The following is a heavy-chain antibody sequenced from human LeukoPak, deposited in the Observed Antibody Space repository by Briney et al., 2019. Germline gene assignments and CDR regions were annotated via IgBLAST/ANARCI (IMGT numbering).Heavy chain of an antibody. CDR1: GGTFSSYA. Sequence: AASVKVSCKASGGTFSSYAISWVRQAPGQGLEWMGGIIPIFGTANYAQKFQGRVTITADESTGTAYMELSSLRSEDTAVYYCARDFRLRVRDNWFDPWGQGTLVTVSS. CDR3: ARDFRLRVRDNWFDP. V-gene: IGHV1-69*13. J-gene: IGHJ5*02. D-gene: IGHD5-12*01. CDR2: IIPIFGTA.